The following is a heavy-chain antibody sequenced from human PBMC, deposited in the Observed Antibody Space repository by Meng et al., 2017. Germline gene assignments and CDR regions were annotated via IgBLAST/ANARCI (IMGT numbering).Heavy chain of an antibody. D-gene: IGHD3-10*02. CDR1: GGSISSGGYY. CDR3: ASVVRGVINFDY. J-gene: IGHJ4*02. CDR2: IYYSGST. V-gene: IGHV4-31*03. Sequence: QVQLRGSRPDLVKPSQTLSLTCTVSGGSISSGGYYWSWIRQHPGKGLEWIGYIYYSGSTYYNPSLKSRVTISVDTSKNQFSLKLSSVTAADTAVYYCASVVRGVINFDYWGQGTLVTVSS.